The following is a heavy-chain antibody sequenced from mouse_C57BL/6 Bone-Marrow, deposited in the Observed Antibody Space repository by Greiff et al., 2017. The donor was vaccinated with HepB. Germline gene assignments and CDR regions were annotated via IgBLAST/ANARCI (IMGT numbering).Heavy chain of an antibody. D-gene: IGHD1-1*01. V-gene: IGHV1-84*01. CDR2: IYPGSGNT. Sequence: QVQLQQSGPELVKPGASVKISCKASGYTFTDYYINWVKQRPGQGLEWIGWIYPGSGNTKYNEKFKGKATLTVDTSSSTAYMQLSSLTSEDSAVYFCARRLFYYYGGSSFYAMDYWGQGTSVTVSS. CDR3: ARRLFYYYGGSSFYAMDY. CDR1: GYTFTDYY. J-gene: IGHJ4*01.